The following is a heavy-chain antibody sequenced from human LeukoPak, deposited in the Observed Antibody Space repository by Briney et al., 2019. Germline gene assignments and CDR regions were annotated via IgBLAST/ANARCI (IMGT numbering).Heavy chain of an antibody. CDR2: IYSGDST. CDR1: GFSPNY. D-gene: IGHD3-3*01. CDR3: ARDLWDATGY. V-gene: IGHV3-66*02. Sequence: GGSLRLSCAVSGFSPNYMSWVRQAPGQGLEWVSVIYSGDSTYYADTVKGRFTISRAISKNTLYLQMNSLRPEDTAVYHCARDLWDATGYWGQGTLVTVSS. J-gene: IGHJ4*02.